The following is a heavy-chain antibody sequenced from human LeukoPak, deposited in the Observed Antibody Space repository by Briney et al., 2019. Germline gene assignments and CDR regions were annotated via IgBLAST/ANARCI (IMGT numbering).Heavy chain of an antibody. V-gene: IGHV3-20*04. Sequence: GGSQRLSCTASGFAIDEHGMSWVRQVPGKGLEWVSGINWSGGSTGYADPLRGRFTIPRDNAKNSLYLQMDSLRAEDTALYYCARAPITSPFYFDYWGQGTLVTVSS. CDR3: ARAPITSPFYFDY. J-gene: IGHJ4*02. CDR2: INWSGGST. CDR1: GFAIDEHG. D-gene: IGHD2-2*01.